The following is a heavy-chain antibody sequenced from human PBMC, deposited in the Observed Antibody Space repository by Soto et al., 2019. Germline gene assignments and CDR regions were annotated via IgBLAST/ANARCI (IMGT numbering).Heavy chain of an antibody. D-gene: IGHD3-3*01. J-gene: IGHJ4*02. CDR2: IYYSGST. CDR1: GGSISSSSYY. Sequence: SETLSLTCTVSGGSISSSSYYWGWIRQPPGKGLEWIGSIYYSGSTYYNPSLKSRVTISVDTSKNQFSLKLSSVTAADTAVYYCARQQFLAWLLFTFDYWGQGTLVTVSS. CDR3: ARQQFLAWLLFTFDY. V-gene: IGHV4-39*01.